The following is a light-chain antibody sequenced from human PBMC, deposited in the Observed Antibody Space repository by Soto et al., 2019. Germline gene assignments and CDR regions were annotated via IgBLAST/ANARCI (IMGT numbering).Light chain of an antibody. CDR3: SSYTSSSTL. J-gene: IGLJ1*01. V-gene: IGLV2-14*01. Sequence: QSPLTQPASVSGSPGQSITISCTGTSSDVGGYNYVSWYQQHPGKAPKLMIYDVSNRPSGVSNRFSGSKSGNTASLTISGLQAEDEADYYCSSYTSSSTLLGTGTKLTVL. CDR2: DVS. CDR1: SSDVGGYNY.